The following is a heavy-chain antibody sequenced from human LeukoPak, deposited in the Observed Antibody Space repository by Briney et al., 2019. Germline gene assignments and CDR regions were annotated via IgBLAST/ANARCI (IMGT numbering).Heavy chain of an antibody. V-gene: IGHV3-74*01. CDR1: GFDFSSNW. Sequence: SGGSPRLSCAASGFDFSSNWMHWVRHAPGQGQVWVSRIKGDGISTNYADSVKGRFTISRDIAKNTLYLQMNSLRAEDTGVYYCAKDHYWSIDYWGRGTLVTVSS. CDR3: AKDHYWSIDY. D-gene: IGHD3-3*01. J-gene: IGHJ4*02. CDR2: IKGDGIST.